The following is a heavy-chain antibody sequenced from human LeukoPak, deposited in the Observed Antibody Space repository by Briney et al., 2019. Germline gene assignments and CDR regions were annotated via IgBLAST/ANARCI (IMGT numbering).Heavy chain of an antibody. J-gene: IGHJ4*02. D-gene: IGHD2-15*01. V-gene: IGHV3-21*01. CDR2: ISSSSSYI. CDR3: ARVHYSYYFDY. CDR1: GFTFSSYS. Sequence: GGSRRLSCAASGFTFSSYSMNWVRQAPGKGLEWVSSISSSSSYIYYADSVKGRFTISRDNAKNSLYLQMNSLRAEDTAVYYCARVHYSYYFDYWGQGTLVTVSS.